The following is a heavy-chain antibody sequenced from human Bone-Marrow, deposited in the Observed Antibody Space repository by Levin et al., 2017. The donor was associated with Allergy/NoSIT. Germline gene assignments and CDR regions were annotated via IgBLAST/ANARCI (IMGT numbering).Heavy chain of an antibody. CDR3: ATFVEVTAY. V-gene: IGHV3-48*03. Sequence: LGESLKISCEASGFTFSDYDMHWVRQAPGKGLEWVSYISGSGSIIYLADSVKGRFTMSRDNAKNSVYLQMKSLRAEDTAVYYCATFVEVTAYWGQGTLVTVSS. J-gene: IGHJ4*02. CDR1: GFTFSDYD. D-gene: IGHD2-21*02. CDR2: ISGSGSII.